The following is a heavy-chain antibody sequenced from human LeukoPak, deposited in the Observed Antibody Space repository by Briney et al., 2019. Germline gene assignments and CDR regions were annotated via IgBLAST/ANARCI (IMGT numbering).Heavy chain of an antibody. V-gene: IGHV4-4*07. D-gene: IGHD2-2*02. CDR2: IYTSGST. CDR1: GGSISSYY. CDR3: ARDTPPYCSSTSCYRGYYYYYMDV. Sequence: SETLSLTCTVSGGSISSYYWSWIRQPAGKGLEWIGRIYTSGSTNYNPSLKSRVTMSVDASKNQFSLKLSSVTAADTAVYYCARDTPPYCSSTSCYRGYYYYYMDVWGKGTAVTVSS. J-gene: IGHJ6*03.